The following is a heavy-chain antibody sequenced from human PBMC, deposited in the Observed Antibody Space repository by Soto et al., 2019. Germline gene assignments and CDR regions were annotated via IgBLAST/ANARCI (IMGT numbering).Heavy chain of an antibody. CDR1: GYPVTAYY. CDR3: ARGGGVGVAGSAAFDM. CDR2: INPATGAA. D-gene: IGHD3-3*01. V-gene: IGHV1-2*02. Sequence: QLHLVQSGAVVKKPGASVTVSCSASGYPVTAYYMHWVRQAPGRGLEWMGGINPATGAAKYTQTFQGRVTMIRDTSTSTVFMELSGLTSEDTAGFYCARGGGVGVAGSAAFDMWGQGTLVTVSS. J-gene: IGHJ3*02.